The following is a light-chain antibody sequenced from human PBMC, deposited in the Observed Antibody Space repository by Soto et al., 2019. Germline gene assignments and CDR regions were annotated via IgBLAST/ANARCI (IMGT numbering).Light chain of an antibody. Sequence: EIVLTQSPATLSLSPGERATLSCRASQSVSIYLVWYQQKPGQAPMLLIYDASKRATGIPARFSGSGSGTDFTLTIDRLAPEDFAVYYCQQRRLAVTFGPGTKVDIK. CDR2: DAS. CDR3: QQRRLAVT. J-gene: IGKJ3*01. CDR1: QSVSIY. V-gene: IGKV3-11*01.